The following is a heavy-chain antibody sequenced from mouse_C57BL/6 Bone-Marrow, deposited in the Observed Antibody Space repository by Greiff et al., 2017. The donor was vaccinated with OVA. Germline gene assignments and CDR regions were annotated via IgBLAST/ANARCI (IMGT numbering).Heavy chain of an antibody. V-gene: IGHV1-75*01. CDR3: ARPIYYGSSYAMDY. J-gene: IGHJ4*01. Sequence: VKLMESGPELVKPGASVKISCKASGYTFTDYYINWVKQRPGQGLEWIGWIFPGSGSTYYNEKFKGKATLTVDKSSSTAYMLLSSLTSEDSAVYFCARPIYYGSSYAMDYWGQGTSVTVSS. D-gene: IGHD1-1*01. CDR2: IFPGSGST. CDR1: GYTFTDYY.